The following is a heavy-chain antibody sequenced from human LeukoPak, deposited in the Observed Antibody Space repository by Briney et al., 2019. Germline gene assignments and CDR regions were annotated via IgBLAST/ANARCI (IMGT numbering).Heavy chain of an antibody. Sequence: PGGSLRLSCAASGFTFSTYGIHWVRQAPGKGLEWVAVISYDGSNKNYADSVKGRFTISRDNAKNSLFLQMNSLRAEDTAVYYCARADLDSTGTYYYYDGMDVWGQGTTVTVSS. V-gene: IGHV3-30*03. CDR3: ARADLDSTGTYYYYDGMDV. D-gene: IGHD3-9*01. J-gene: IGHJ6*02. CDR2: ISYDGSNK. CDR1: GFTFSTYG.